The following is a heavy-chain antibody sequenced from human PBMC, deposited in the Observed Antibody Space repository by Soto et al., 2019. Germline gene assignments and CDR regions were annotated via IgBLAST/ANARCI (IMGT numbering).Heavy chain of an antibody. CDR1: GGSFSGYY. CDR2: INHSGST. Sequence: SETLSLTCAVFGGSFSGYYWSWIRQPPGKGLEWIGEINHSGSTNYNPSLKSRVTISVDTSKNHFSLNLSSVTAADTAVFYCARLRDYYFDYWGQGTLVTVSS. V-gene: IGHV4-34*01. J-gene: IGHJ4*02. CDR3: ARLRDYYFDY.